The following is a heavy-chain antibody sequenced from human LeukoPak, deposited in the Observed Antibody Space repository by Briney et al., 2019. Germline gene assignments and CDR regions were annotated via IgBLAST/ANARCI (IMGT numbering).Heavy chain of an antibody. Sequence: GESLKISCQGSGYKFANYWIGWVRQMPGKGLEWMGIIYPDDSDTRYSPSFQGQVTISADKSISTAYLQWSGLKASDTAMYYCARPGRLDFYDSGGYYFDYWGQGTLVTVSS. CDR2: IYPDDSDT. CDR1: GYKFANYW. D-gene: IGHD3-22*01. V-gene: IGHV5-51*01. J-gene: IGHJ4*02. CDR3: ARPGRLDFYDSGGYYFDY.